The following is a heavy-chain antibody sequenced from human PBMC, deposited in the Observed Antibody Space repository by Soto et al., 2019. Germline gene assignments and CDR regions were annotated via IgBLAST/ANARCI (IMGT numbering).Heavy chain of an antibody. Sequence: KASETLSLTCTVSGGSISISSYYWGWIRQPPGKGLEWIGSIYYSGSTYYNPSLKSRVTISVDTSKNQFSLKLSSVTAADTAVYYCARRPRKTYYHDSSGYSGGPGWGQGTLATVYS. D-gene: IGHD3-22*01. CDR1: GGSISISSYY. V-gene: IGHV4-39*01. CDR2: IYYSGST. J-gene: IGHJ4*02. CDR3: ARRPRKTYYHDSSGYSGGPG.